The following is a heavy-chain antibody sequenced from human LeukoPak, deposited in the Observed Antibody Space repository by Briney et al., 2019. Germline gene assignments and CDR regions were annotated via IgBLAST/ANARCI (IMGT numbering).Heavy chain of an antibody. V-gene: IGHV3-7*01. D-gene: IGHD3-10*01. CDR3: VRTRRGRITMVRGVPHYLDY. CDR2: IKQDGSEK. J-gene: IGHJ4*02. Sequence: PGGSLRLSCAASGFTFSSYCMSWVRQAPGKGLEWVANIKQDGSEKYYVDSVKGRFTISRDNAKNSLYLQMNSLRAEDTAVYYCVRTRRGRITMVRGVPHYLDYWGQGTLVTVSS. CDR1: GFTFSSYC.